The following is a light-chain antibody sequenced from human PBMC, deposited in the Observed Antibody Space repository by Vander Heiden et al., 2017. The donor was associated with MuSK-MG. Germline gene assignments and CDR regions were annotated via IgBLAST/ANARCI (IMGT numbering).Light chain of an antibody. CDR1: SSNIGNNY. CDR3: GTWDSSLSAVV. J-gene: IGLJ2*01. CDR2: DNN. V-gene: IGLV1-51*01. Sequence: QSVSTPPPSVSAAPGQKVTISCSGSSSNIGNNYVSWYQQLPGTAPKLLIYDNNKRPSGIPDRFSGSKSGTSATLGITGLQTGDEADYYCGTWDSSLSAVVFGGGTKLTVL.